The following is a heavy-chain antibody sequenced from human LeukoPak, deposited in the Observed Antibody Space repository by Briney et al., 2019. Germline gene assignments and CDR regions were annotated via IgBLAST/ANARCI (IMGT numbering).Heavy chain of an antibody. Sequence: PSETLSLTCTVSGGSISSYYWSWIRQPPGKGLEWIGYIYYSGSTNYNPSLKSRVTISVDTSKNQFSLKLSSVTAADTAVYYCARDGYYYDSSGYWDAFDIWGQGTMVTVSS. V-gene: IGHV4-59*12. CDR2: IYYSGST. CDR3: ARDGYYYDSSGYWDAFDI. D-gene: IGHD3-22*01. CDR1: GGSISSYY. J-gene: IGHJ3*02.